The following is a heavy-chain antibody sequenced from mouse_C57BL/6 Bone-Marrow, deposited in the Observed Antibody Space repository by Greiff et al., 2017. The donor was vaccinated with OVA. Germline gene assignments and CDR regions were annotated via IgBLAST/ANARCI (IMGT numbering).Heavy chain of an antibody. J-gene: IGHJ3*01. CDR2: IDPSSGGT. V-gene: IGHV1-72*01. CDR1: GYTFTSYW. CDR3: ARGDYDSSWFAY. D-gene: IGHD2-4*01. Sequence: QVQLQQSGAELVKPGASVKLSCKASGYTFTSYWMHWVKQRPGRGLEWIGRIDPSSGGTKYNEKFKGKATLTVDKPSSTAYMQLSSLTSEDSAVYSCARGDYDSSWFAYWGQGTLVTVSA.